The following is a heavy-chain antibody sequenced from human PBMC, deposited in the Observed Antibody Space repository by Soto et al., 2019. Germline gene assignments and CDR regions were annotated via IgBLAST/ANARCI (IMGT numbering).Heavy chain of an antibody. CDR2: IDPSDSPT. Sequence: PGESLKISCQGSVYLFSTYWITWARQMAGKGLEWMGTIDPSDSPTNYSLSFQCHVTFSVDKYIGTAFLKWSGLKASDSGMYYCARPHAYGGNPPFEYWGQGTLVPVSS. CDR1: VYLFSTYW. V-gene: IGHV5-10-1*01. D-gene: IGHD4-17*01. CDR3: ARPHAYGGNPPFEY. J-gene: IGHJ4*02.